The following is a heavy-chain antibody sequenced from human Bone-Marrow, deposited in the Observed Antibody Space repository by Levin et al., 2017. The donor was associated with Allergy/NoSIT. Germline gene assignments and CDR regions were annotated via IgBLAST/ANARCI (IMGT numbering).Heavy chain of an antibody. Sequence: LSLTCAASGFPFSTYWMHWVRQAPGKGLVWVSRLSGDGSNTKYADPVKGRFTISRDNAKNTLYLQMNSLRAEDTAVYYCARGNYHGMDVWGQGTTVTVSS. CDR1: GFPFSTYW. J-gene: IGHJ6*02. CDR3: ARGNYHGMDV. V-gene: IGHV3-74*03. CDR2: LSGDGSNT.